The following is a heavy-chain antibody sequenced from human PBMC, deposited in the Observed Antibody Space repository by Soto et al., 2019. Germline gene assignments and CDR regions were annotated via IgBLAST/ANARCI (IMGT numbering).Heavy chain of an antibody. J-gene: IGHJ4*02. CDR3: ARTTVVSGTPDFDS. Sequence: QVQLVESGGGVVQPGRSLRLSCAASGFTFSNFPMHWVRQAPGKGLEWVAVISYGGINNYYADSVKGRFTISRDDSKNTVYLQMNGLRPEDTAVYFCARTTVVSGTPDFDSWGQGTLVTVSS. CDR1: GFTFSNFP. V-gene: IGHV3-30-3*01. D-gene: IGHD4-4*01. CDR2: ISYGGINN.